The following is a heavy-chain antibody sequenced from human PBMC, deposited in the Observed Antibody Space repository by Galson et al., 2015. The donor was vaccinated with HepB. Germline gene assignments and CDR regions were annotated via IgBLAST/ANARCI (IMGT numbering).Heavy chain of an antibody. CDR3: AKAYGDYGGY. Sequence: SLRLSCAASGFTVSSYGMHWVRQAPGKGLEWVAVISYDGSNKYYADSVKGRFTISRDNSKNTLYLQMNSLRAEDTAVYYCAKAYGDYGGYWGQGTLVTVSS. CDR1: GFTVSSYG. V-gene: IGHV3-30*18. CDR2: ISYDGSNK. D-gene: IGHD4-17*01. J-gene: IGHJ4*02.